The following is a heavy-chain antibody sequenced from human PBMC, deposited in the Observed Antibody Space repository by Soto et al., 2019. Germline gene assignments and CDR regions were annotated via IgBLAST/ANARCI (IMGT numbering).Heavy chain of an antibody. CDR3: AKDGGITGTTGFDY. Sequence: PGGSLRLSCAASGFTFSSYGMHWVRQAPGKGLEWVAVISYDGSNKYYADSVKGRFTISRDNSKNTLYLQMNSLRAEDTAVYYCAKDGGITGTTGFDYWGQGTLVTVSS. D-gene: IGHD1-20*01. J-gene: IGHJ4*02. V-gene: IGHV3-30*18. CDR1: GFTFSSYG. CDR2: ISYDGSNK.